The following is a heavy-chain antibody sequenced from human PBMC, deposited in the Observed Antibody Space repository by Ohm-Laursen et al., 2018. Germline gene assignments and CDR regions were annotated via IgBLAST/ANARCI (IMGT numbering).Heavy chain of an antibody. CDR2: IYTSGST. J-gene: IGHJ3*02. D-gene: IGHD3-16*01. Sequence: GTLSLTCAVSGGSISSYYWSWIRQPAGKGLEWIGRIYTSGSTNYNPSLKSRVTMSVDTSKNQFSLKLSSVTAADTAVYYCARGGGNPDAFDIWGQGTMVTVSS. CDR3: ARGGGNPDAFDI. CDR1: GGSISSYY. V-gene: IGHV4-4*07.